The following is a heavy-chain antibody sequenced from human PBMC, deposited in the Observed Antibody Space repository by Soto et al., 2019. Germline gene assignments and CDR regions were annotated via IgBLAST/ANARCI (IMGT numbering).Heavy chain of an antibody. CDR3: ARLDYGGNDY. V-gene: IGHV5-10-1*01. J-gene: IGHJ4*02. CDR1: GYSFNSYW. CDR2: VDPSDSYT. D-gene: IGHD4-17*01. Sequence: GASLKISCKGSGYSFNSYWISWVRQMPGKGLEWMGRVDPSDSYTNYSPSFQGHVTISADKSISTAYLQWSSLKASDTAMYYCARLDYGGNDYWGQGTLVTVSS.